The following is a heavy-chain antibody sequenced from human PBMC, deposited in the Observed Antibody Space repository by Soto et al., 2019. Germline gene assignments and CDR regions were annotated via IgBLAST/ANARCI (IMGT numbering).Heavy chain of an antibody. D-gene: IGHD4-4*01. CDR1: GFTFSSYW. J-gene: IGHJ6*02. CDR2: INPDGSTT. V-gene: IGHV3-74*01. CDR3: ARVPTTVTTPGMDV. Sequence: GGSLRLSCAASGFTFSSYWMHWVRQAPGEGLMWVSRINPDGSTTSYADSVKGRFTISRDNAKNTLYLQMNSLRVEDTAVYYCARVPTTVTTPGMDVWGQGTTVTVSS.